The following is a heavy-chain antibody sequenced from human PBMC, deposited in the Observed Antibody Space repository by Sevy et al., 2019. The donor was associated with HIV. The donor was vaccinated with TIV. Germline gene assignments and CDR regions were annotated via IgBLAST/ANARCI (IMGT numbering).Heavy chain of an antibody. J-gene: IGHJ6*02. CDR3: AKEAAMGYV. CDR1: GFTFISYA. V-gene: IGHV3-23*01. D-gene: IGHD5-18*01. CDR2: ISPSGGST. Sequence: GGSLILSCAASGFTFISYAMSWVRQAPGKGLEWVSSISPSGGSTYYADSVKGRFSISRDNSKNTVDLQMNSLRAEDTAVYYCAKEAAMGYVWGQGTTVTVSS.